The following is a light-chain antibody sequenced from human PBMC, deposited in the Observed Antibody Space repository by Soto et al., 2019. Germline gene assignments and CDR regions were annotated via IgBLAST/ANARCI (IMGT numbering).Light chain of an antibody. CDR1: QSINSY. CDR2: AAY. J-gene: IGKJ2*01. Sequence: DIQMTESPSSLYASVEDRVTITCRASQSINSYINWYRQKPGKAPKLLIYAAYSLQSGVPSRFSYSGSGTDFTLTVSRLQPEDVATYYCQQSYSTPYTFGLGTKLEIK. CDR3: QQSYSTPYT. V-gene: IGKV1-39*01.